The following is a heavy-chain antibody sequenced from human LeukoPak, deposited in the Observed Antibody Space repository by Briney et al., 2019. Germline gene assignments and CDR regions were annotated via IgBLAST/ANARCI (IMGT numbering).Heavy chain of an antibody. V-gene: IGHV1-46*01. CDR2: INPTGGST. Sequence: ASVKVSCKTSGYIFMSYYMHWVRQAPGQGLEWMGIINPTGGSTTYAQKFQGRVTMTRDTSTSTVYMELSSLRSDDTAVYYCARTAARRFDYWGQGTLATVSS. J-gene: IGHJ4*02. D-gene: IGHD6-6*01. CDR3: ARTAARRFDY. CDR1: GYIFMSYY.